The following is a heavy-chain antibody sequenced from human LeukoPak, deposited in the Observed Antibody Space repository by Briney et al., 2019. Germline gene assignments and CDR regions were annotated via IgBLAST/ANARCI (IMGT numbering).Heavy chain of an antibody. J-gene: IGHJ4*02. D-gene: IGHD3-10*01. CDR1: GGSIRSSSYY. V-gene: IGHV4-39*01. CDR2: IYYTGST. CDR3: ARGPYYYGSGGYYGVRIFDY. Sequence: PSETLSLTCTVSGGSIRSSSYYWGWLRQPPGKGLEWIGCIYYTGSTYYNPSLKSRVTISVDTSKNQFSLKLSSVTAADTAVYYCARGPYYYGSGGYYGVRIFDYWGQGTLVTVSS.